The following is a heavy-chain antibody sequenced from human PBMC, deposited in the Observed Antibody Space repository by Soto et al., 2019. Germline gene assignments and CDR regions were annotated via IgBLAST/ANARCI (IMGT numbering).Heavy chain of an antibody. CDR2: ISGSGGST. D-gene: IGHD3-9*01. CDR1: GFTFSSYA. J-gene: IGHJ4*02. V-gene: IGHV3-23*01. CDR3: AKEPGLTGYYLYYFDY. Sequence: PGGSLRLSCAASGFTFSSYAMSWVRQAPGKGLEWVSAISGSGGSTYYADSVKGRFTISRDNSKNTLYLQMNSLRAEDTAVYYCAKEPGLTGYYLYYFDYWGQGTLVTVSS.